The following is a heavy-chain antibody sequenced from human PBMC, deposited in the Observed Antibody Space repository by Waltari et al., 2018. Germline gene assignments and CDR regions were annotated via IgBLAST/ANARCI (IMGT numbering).Heavy chain of an antibody. V-gene: IGHV3-23*01. CDR2: ISDNSRST. CDR3: AKRAYSSSWFWFDP. D-gene: IGHD6-13*01. J-gene: IGHJ5*02. Sequence: EVQLLESGGGLVQPGGSLRLSCAASGFTFGTYAMSWVRHGPGKGREWVSAISDNSRSTYYADSVKGRFTISRDNSKNALYLQMNSLRAEDTAIYYCAKRAYSSSWFWFDPWGQGTLVTVSS. CDR1: GFTFGTYA.